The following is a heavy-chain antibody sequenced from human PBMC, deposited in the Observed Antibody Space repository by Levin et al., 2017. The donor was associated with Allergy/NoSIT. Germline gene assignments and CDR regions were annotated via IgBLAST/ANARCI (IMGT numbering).Heavy chain of an antibody. CDR3: AKKTLATESQYYMDV. Sequence: GGSLRLSCAASGFTFSSYAMTWVRQGPGRGLEWVSAISIGGDNTYYADSVKGRFTISRDNSKITLYLQMNSLRVEDTAIYYCAKKTLATESQYYMDVWGKGTTVTVSS. J-gene: IGHJ6*03. CDR1: GFTFSSYA. CDR2: ISIGGDNT. V-gene: IGHV3-23*01. D-gene: IGHD1-14*01.